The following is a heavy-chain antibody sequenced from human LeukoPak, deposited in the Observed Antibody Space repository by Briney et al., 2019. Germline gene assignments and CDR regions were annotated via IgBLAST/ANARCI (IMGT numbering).Heavy chain of an antibody. D-gene: IGHD6-13*01. V-gene: IGHV4-61*01. J-gene: IGHJ1*01. CDR3: AGSIAAAGRGYFRH. Sequence: SETLSLTCTVSGGSVSSGSYYWSWIRQPPGKGLEWIGYIYYSESTNYNPSLKSRVTISVDTFKNQFSLKLSSVTAADTAVYYCAGSIAAAGRGYFRHWGQGTLVTVSS. CDR2: IYYSEST. CDR1: GGSVSSGSYY.